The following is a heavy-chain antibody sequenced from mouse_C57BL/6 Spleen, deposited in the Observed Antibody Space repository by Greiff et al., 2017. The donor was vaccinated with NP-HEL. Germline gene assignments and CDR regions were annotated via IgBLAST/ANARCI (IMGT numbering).Heavy chain of an antibody. CDR3: AHNTTVVNPFAY. V-gene: IGHV1-54*01. CDR2: INPGSGGT. Sequence: QVQLQQSGAELVRPGTSVKVSCKASGYAFTNYLIEWVKQRPGQGLEWIGVINPGSGGTNYNEKFKGKATLTADKSSSTAYMQLSSLTSEDTAVYFCAHNTTVVNPFAYWGQGTLVTVSA. CDR1: GYAFTNYL. D-gene: IGHD1-1*01. J-gene: IGHJ3*01.